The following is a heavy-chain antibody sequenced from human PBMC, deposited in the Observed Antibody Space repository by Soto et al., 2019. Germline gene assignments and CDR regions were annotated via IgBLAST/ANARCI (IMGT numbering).Heavy chain of an antibody. CDR3: ARSPVSSGSYYFDD. D-gene: IGHD6-19*01. J-gene: IGHJ4*02. CDR1: GGSISSYY. CDR2: IYYTGST. V-gene: IGHV4-59*01. Sequence: SETLSLTCTVSGGSISSYYWSWIRQPPGKGMEWIGYIYYTGSTNYHPSLKSRVTISVDTSKNQFSLKLSSVTAADTALYYCARSPVSSGSYYFDDWGQGTLVTVSS.